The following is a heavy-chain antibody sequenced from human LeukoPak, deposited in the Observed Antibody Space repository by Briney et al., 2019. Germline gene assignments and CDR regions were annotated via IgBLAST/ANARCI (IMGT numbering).Heavy chain of an antibody. CDR2: ISYDGSNK. D-gene: IGHD3-9*01. CDR1: GFTFSSYG. Sequence: GGSLRLSCAASGFTFSSYGMHWVRQAPGKGLEWVAVISYDGSNKYYADSVKGRFTISRDNSKNTLYLQMNSLRAEDTAVYYCARDSTDDRHTWGQGTLVTVSS. V-gene: IGHV3-30*03. CDR3: ARDSTDDRHT. J-gene: IGHJ5*02.